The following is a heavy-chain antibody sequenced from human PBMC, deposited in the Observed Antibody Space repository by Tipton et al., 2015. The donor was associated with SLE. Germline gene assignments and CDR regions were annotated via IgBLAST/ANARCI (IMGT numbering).Heavy chain of an antibody. Sequence: TLSLTCTVSGGSISSYYWSWIRQPPGKGLEWIGYIYYSGSTNYNPSLKSRVNISVDTSKNQFSLKLSPVTAADMAVYYCASTRRYYYDSSGFKGPHFDYWGQGTLVTVSS. CDR2: IYYSGST. J-gene: IGHJ4*02. CDR3: ASTRRYYYDSSGFKGPHFDY. D-gene: IGHD3-22*01. CDR1: GGSISSYY. V-gene: IGHV4-59*08.